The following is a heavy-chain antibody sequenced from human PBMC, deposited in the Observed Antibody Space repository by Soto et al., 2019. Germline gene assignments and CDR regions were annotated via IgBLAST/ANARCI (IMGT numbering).Heavy chain of an antibody. D-gene: IGHD6-6*01. J-gene: IGHJ6*03. CDR1: GFTFSGSA. CDR2: IRSKANSYAT. Sequence: GGSLRLSCAASGFTFSGSAMHWVRQASGKGLEWVGRIRSKANSYATAYAASVKGRFTISRDDSKNTAYLQMNSLKTEDTAVYYCTRPHRMEQLGEDYYYYYYMDVWGKGTTVTVSS. CDR3: TRPHRMEQLGEDYYYYYYMDV. V-gene: IGHV3-73*01.